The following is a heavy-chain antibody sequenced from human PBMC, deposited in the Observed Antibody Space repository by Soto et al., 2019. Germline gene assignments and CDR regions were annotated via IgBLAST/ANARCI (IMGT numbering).Heavy chain of an antibody. D-gene: IGHD3-3*01. CDR3: ARHFGVVIRRGYYMDV. V-gene: IGHV3-7*01. CDR1: GFTFSSYW. CDR2: IKQDGSEK. Sequence: EVQLVESGGGLVQPGGSRRLSCAASGFTFSSYWMSWVRQAPGKGLEWVANIKQDGSEKYYVDSVKGRFTISRDNAKNSLYLQMNSLRAEDTAVYYCARHFGVVIRRGYYMDVWGKGTTVTVSS. J-gene: IGHJ6*03.